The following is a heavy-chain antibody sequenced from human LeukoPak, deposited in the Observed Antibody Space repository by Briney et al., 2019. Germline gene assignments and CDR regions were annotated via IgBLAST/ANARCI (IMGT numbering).Heavy chain of an antibody. CDR2: IYTSGST. V-gene: IGHV4-4*07. Sequence: SSETLSLTCTVSGGSISSYYWSWIRQPAGKGLEWIGRIYTSGSTNYNPSLKSRVTMSVDTSKNQFSLKLSSVTAADTAVYYCARVGYYDSSGYSHFDYWGQGTLVTVSS. CDR1: GGSISSYY. CDR3: ARVGYYDSSGYSHFDY. J-gene: IGHJ4*02. D-gene: IGHD3-22*01.